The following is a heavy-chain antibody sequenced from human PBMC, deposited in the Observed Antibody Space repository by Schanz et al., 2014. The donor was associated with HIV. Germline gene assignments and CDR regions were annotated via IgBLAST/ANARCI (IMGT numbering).Heavy chain of an antibody. J-gene: IGHJ4*02. CDR3: GRGTDDFPPDS. Sequence: QLQLQESGPGLVKPSETLTLTCVVYGGSFSGHYWSWIRQSPGKGLEWIGEIYQSGGTDYSPSFKSRIPMSLDTSKNQVSLNLRFVTAADTAVYYCGRGTDDFPPDSWGQGTQVIVSS. D-gene: IGHD3-3*01. CDR2: IYQSGGT. CDR1: GGSFSGHY. V-gene: IGHV4-34*10.